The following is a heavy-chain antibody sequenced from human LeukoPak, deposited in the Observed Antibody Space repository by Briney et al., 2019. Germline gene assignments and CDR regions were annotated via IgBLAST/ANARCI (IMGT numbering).Heavy chain of an antibody. CDR2: MNDDGSGI. V-gene: IGHV3-74*01. D-gene: IGHD4-17*01. J-gene: IGHJ2*01. CDR3: ARETTVSREWYFDL. Sequence: SGGSLRLSCALSGLNIRNYWMHWVRQAPGKGLVWVSRMNDDGSGISYADSVKGRFTISRDHAKNTLYLQMNGLRAEDTAVYYCARETTVSREWYFDLWGRGTLVTVAS. CDR1: GLNIRNYW.